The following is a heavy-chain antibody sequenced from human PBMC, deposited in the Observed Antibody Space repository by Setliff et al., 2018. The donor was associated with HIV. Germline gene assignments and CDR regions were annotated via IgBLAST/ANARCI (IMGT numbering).Heavy chain of an antibody. D-gene: IGHD1-7*01. J-gene: IGHJ4*02. V-gene: IGHV1-69*06. Sequence: SVKVSCKSSGGTSKTFALNWVRQAPGQGLEWMGRIIPMFGTSNYAQTFQSRITIVADTLTNTAYMELSSLRSDDTAIYYCARDRGWELSHPPFFDSWGQGTLVTVSS. CDR1: GGTSKTFA. CDR3: ARDRGWELSHPPFFDS. CDR2: IIPMFGTS.